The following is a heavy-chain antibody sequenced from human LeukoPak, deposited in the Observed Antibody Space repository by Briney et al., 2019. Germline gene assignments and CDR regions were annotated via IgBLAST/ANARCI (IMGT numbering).Heavy chain of an antibody. D-gene: IGHD6-13*01. J-gene: IGHJ5*02. CDR2: IYPGDSDT. V-gene: IGHV5-51*01. Sequence: RGESLKISCKGSGYSFTSYWIGWVRQMPGKGLEWMGIIYPGDSDTRYSPSFQGQVTISADKSISTAYLQWSSLKASDTAMYYCARGAGSSLRYNWFDPWGQGTLVTVSS. CDR1: GYSFTSYW. CDR3: ARGAGSSLRYNWFDP.